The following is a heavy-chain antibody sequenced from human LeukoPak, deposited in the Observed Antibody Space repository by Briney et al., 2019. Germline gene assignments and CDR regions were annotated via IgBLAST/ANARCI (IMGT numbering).Heavy chain of an antibody. CDR3: ARDSRPSYDSSGYYYPGDY. J-gene: IGHJ4*02. CDR2: INPSGGST. D-gene: IGHD3-22*01. Sequence: ASVKVSCKAPGGTFSSYTISWVRQAPGQGLEWMAIINPSGGSTSYAQKFQGRVTMTRDTSTSTVYMELSSLRSEDTAVYYCARDSRPSYDSSGYYYPGDYWGQGTLVTVSS. CDR1: GGTFSSYT. V-gene: IGHV1-46*01.